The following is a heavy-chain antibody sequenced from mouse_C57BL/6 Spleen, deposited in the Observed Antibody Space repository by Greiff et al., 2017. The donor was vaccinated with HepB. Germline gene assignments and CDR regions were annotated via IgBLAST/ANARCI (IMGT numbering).Heavy chain of an antibody. V-gene: IGHV1-18*01. Sequence: EVKLQQSGPELVKPGASVKIPCKASGYTFTDYNMDWVKQSHGKSLEWIGDINPNNGGTIYNQKFKGKATLTVDKSSSTAYMELRSLTSEDTAVYYCARHPFYYGSSYGYFDYWGQGTTLTVSS. D-gene: IGHD1-1*01. CDR2: INPNNGGT. CDR3: ARHPFYYGSSYGYFDY. J-gene: IGHJ2*01. CDR1: GYTFTDYN.